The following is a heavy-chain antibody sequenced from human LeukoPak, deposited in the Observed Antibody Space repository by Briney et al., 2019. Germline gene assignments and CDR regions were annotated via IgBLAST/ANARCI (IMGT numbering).Heavy chain of an antibody. V-gene: IGHV1-18*01. J-gene: IGHJ5*02. CDR3: ARGISPQKWLLPRWFDP. CDR2: ISADNGNT. Sequence: ASVKVSCKASGYTFTSYGISWVRQAPGQGLEWMGWISADNGNTNYAQKLQGRVTMTTDTSTSTAYMELRSLRSDDTAVYYCARGISPQKWLLPRWFDPWGQGTLVTVSS. D-gene: IGHD3-22*01. CDR1: GYTFTSYG.